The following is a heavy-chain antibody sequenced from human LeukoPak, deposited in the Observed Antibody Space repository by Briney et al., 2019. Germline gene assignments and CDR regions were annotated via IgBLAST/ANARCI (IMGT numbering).Heavy chain of an antibody. Sequence: SETLSLTCAVSGGSISSSNWWSWVRQPPGKGLEWIGEIYHSGSTNYNPSLKSRVTISVDTSKNQFSLKLSSVTAADTAVYYCARHAGSSGYYTYYYYYMDVWGKGTTVTISS. D-gene: IGHD3-22*01. J-gene: IGHJ6*03. CDR1: GGSISSSNW. CDR3: ARHAGSSGYYTYYYYYMDV. CDR2: IYHSGST. V-gene: IGHV4-4*02.